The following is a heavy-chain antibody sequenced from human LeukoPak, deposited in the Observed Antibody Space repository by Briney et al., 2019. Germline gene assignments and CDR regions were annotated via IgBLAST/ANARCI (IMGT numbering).Heavy chain of an antibody. CDR3: ARDTISFELYYMDV. CDR1: GFTFSSYE. Sequence: GGSLRLSCAASGFTFSSYEMNWVRQAPGKGLEWVSYISSSGSTIYYADSVKGRFTISRDNAKNSLYLQMNSLRAEDTAVYYCARDTISFELYYMDVWGKGTTVTISS. V-gene: IGHV3-48*03. CDR2: ISSSGSTI. D-gene: IGHD1-26*01. J-gene: IGHJ6*03.